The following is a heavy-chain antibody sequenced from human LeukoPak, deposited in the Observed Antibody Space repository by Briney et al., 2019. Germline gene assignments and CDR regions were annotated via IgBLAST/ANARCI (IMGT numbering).Heavy chain of an antibody. CDR3: ARSSGFSRFDY. J-gene: IGHJ4*02. CDR1: GYTFIDYY. Sequence: GASVKVSCTASGYTFIDYYMHWVRQAPGQGLEWMGWINPKTGGTRCSQKFQGWVTMTRDRSISTAYMEVTGLESDDTAVYYCARSSGFSRFDYWGQGALVTVSS. D-gene: IGHD6-19*01. V-gene: IGHV1-2*04. CDR2: INPKTGGT.